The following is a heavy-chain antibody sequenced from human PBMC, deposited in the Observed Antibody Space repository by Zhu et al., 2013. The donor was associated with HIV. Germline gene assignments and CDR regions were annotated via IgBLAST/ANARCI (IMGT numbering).Heavy chain of an antibody. J-gene: IGHJ4*02. D-gene: IGHD1-26*01. CDR2: VNPNSANT. V-gene: IGHV1-8*02. CDR3: ARGRVMGAASPAVY. CDR1: GYTFTNDG. Sequence: QVHLVQSGPEVKKPGASVKVSCKASGYTFTNDGINWVRTGPLDMGLEWMGWVNPNSANTVYAQKFQGRVTMTRDTSISTAYMELSNLTSEDTAVYYCARGRVMGAASPAVYWGRGTVVTVSS.